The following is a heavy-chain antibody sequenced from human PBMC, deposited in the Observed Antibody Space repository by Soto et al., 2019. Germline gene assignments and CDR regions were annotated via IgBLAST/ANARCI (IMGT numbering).Heavy chain of an antibody. Sequence: SETLSLTCTVSGGSISSGDYYWSWIRQPPGKGLEWIGYIYYSGSTYYNPSLKSRVTISVDTSKNQFSLKLSSVTAADTAVYYCARGTAAGTGHRLYYYLDYWGQGTLVTVSS. CDR2: IYYSGST. D-gene: IGHD6-13*01. J-gene: IGHJ4*02. CDR3: ARGTAAGTGHRLYYYLDY. V-gene: IGHV4-30-4*01. CDR1: GGSISSGDYY.